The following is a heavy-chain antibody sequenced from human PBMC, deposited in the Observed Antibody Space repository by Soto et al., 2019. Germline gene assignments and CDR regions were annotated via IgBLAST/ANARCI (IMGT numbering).Heavy chain of an antibody. J-gene: IGHJ4*02. V-gene: IGHV4-39*01. D-gene: IGHD2-8*01. Sequence: SETLSLTCTVSGGSVSNSNYYWGWIRQSPGKGLEWIGSVYYRGRSYSKSSVKSRVTISVDTSKNQFSLNLNSVTASDTAVYFCVSQRTSVLTQAYFDYWGPGALVTVSS. CDR1: GGSVSNSNYY. CDR2: VYYRGRS. CDR3: VSQRTSVLTQAYFDY.